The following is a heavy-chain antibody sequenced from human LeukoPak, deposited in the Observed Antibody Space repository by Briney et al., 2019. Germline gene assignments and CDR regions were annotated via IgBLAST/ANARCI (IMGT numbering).Heavy chain of an antibody. V-gene: IGHV1-58*02. CDR2: IVVGSGNT. D-gene: IGHD2-2*03. Sequence: SVKVSCKASGFTFTSSAMQWVRQARGQRLEWIGWIVVGSGNTNYAQKFQERVTITRDMSTSTAYMELSSLRFEDTAVYYCAALDIVVVPAAPYGMDVWGQGTTVTVAS. J-gene: IGHJ6*02. CDR3: AALDIVVVPAAPYGMDV. CDR1: GFTFTSSA.